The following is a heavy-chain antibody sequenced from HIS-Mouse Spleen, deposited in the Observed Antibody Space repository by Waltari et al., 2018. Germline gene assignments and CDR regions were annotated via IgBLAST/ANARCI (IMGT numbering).Heavy chain of an antibody. J-gene: IGHJ6*02. V-gene: IGHV3-7*01. CDR3: ARDLSGSYYYYYGMDV. CDR2: IKQDGSEK. Sequence: EVQLVESGGGLVQPGGSLRLSCAASGFTFSSYWMSWVRQAPGKGLEWVANIKQDGSEKYYVDSVKGRFTISRDNAKNSLYLQMNSLRAEDTAVYYCARDLSGSYYYYYGMDVWGQGTTATVSS. CDR1: GFTFSSYW. D-gene: IGHD1-26*01.